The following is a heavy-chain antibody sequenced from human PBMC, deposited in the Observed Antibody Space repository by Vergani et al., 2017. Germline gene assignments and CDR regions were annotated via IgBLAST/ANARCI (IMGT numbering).Heavy chain of an antibody. CDR3: AKKGGSL. CDR2: ISSGSDLT. Sequence: EVQLLESGGGLVQPGGSLRLSCVFSGFNFNLYSMNWVRQAPGKGLEWISYISSGSDLTYYANSVKGRFTISRDNAQKSVYLQMNSLRDEDTAIYYCAKKGGSLGGQGTLVTVSS. J-gene: IGHJ4*02. D-gene: IGHD3-16*02. CDR1: GFNFNLYS. V-gene: IGHV3-48*02.